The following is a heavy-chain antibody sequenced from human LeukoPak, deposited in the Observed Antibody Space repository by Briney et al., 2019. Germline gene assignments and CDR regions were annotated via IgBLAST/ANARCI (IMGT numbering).Heavy chain of an antibody. CDR1: GGSVSSGSYY. V-gene: IGHV4-61*01. D-gene: IGHD3-10*01. CDR3: ARSMGTYYYGSGQKGYPPPHAFDI. J-gene: IGHJ3*02. Sequence: SETLSLTCTVSGGSVSSGSYYWSWIRQPPGKGLEWIGYIYYSGSNNYNPSLKSRVTISVDTSKNQFSLKLSSVTAADTAVYYCARSMGTYYYGSGQKGYPPPHAFDIWGQGTMVTVSS. CDR2: IYYSGSN.